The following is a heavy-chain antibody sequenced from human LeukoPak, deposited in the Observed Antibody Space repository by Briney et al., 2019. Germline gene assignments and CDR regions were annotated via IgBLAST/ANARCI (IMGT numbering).Heavy chain of an antibody. J-gene: IGHJ4*02. CDR2: IRYDGSNK. CDR1: GFTFSSYG. Sequence: GGSLRLSCAASGFTFSSYGMHWVRQAPGKGLEWVAFIRYDGSNKYYADSVKGRFTISRDNSKNTLYLQMNSLRAEDTAVYYCAKDVEDTAMAYFDYWGQGTLVTVSS. D-gene: IGHD5-18*01. V-gene: IGHV3-30*02. CDR3: AKDVEDTAMAYFDY.